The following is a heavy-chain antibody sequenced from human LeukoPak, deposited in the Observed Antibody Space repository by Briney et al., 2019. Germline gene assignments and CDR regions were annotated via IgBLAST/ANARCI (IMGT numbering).Heavy chain of an antibody. CDR2: ISGSGGST. CDR1: GFTFSSHA. Sequence: GGSLRLSCAASGFTFSSHAMSWVRQAPGKGLEWVSIISGSGGSTYNADPVKGRFTISRDNSKNTLYLQMNSLRAEDTAVYYCAKAGDAWGYNSPLGGRFDYWGQGTLVTVSS. CDR3: AKAGDAWGYNSPLGGRFDY. V-gene: IGHV3-23*01. D-gene: IGHD5-24*01. J-gene: IGHJ4*02.